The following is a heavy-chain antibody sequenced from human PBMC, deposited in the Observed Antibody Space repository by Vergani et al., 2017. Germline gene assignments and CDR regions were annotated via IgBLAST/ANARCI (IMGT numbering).Heavy chain of an antibody. Sequence: QVQLQQWGAGLLKPSETLSLTCAVYGGSFSGYYWSWIRQPPGKGLEWIGEINHSGSTNYNPSLKSRVTISVDTSKNQFSLKLSSVTAADTAVYYCARHYYDSSGTDYWGQGTLVTVSS. V-gene: IGHV4-34*01. J-gene: IGHJ4*02. D-gene: IGHD3-22*01. CDR2: INHSGST. CDR3: ARHYYDSSGTDY. CDR1: GGSFSGYY.